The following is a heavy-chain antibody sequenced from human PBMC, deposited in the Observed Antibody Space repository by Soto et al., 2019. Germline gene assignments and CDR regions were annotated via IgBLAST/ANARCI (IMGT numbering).Heavy chain of an antibody. CDR1: GYSFTIYW. D-gene: IGHD6-19*01. Sequence: PGESLKISCKGSGYSFTIYWIGWVRQMPGKGLEWMGIIYPGDSDTRYSPSFQGQVTISADKSISTAYLQWSSLKASDTAMYYCARQVAGPHDAFDIWGQGTMVTVSS. V-gene: IGHV5-51*01. CDR2: IYPGDSDT. J-gene: IGHJ3*02. CDR3: ARQVAGPHDAFDI.